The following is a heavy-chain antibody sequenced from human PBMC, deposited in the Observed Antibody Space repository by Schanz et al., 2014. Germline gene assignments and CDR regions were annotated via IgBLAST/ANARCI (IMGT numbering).Heavy chain of an antibody. V-gene: IGHV3-30*18. D-gene: IGHD3-22*01. J-gene: IGHJ4*02. CDR1: GFSFSTYA. CDR3: AKSYDTSGYSGFDY. Sequence: QVQLVESGGGVVQPGRSLRLSCAASGFSFSTYAMHWVRQAPGKGLEWVAVVGDTGTTKFYADSVKGRLTVSRDNSKNTLYLQMNSLRTEDTAVYFCAKSYDTSGYSGFDYWGQGTLVTVSS. CDR2: VGDTGTTK.